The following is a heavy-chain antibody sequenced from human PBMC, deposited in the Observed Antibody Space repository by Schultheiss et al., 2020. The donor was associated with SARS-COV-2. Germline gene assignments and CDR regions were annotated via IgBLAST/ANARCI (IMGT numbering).Heavy chain of an antibody. J-gene: IGHJ5*02. V-gene: IGHV4-39*07. CDR3: ARDRGGLGNWFDP. CDR1: GGSISSSSYY. CDR2: IYYSGST. D-gene: IGHD3/OR15-3a*01. Sequence: SETLSLTCTVSGGSISSSSYYWGWIRQPPGKGLEWIGSIYYSGSTYYNPSLKSRVTISVDTSKNQFSLKLTSVTSADTAVYYCARDRGGLGNWFDPWGQGALVTVSS.